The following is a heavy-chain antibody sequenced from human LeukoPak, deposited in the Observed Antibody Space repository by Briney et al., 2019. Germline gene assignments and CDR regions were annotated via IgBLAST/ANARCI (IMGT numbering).Heavy chain of an antibody. CDR2: IYYSGST. CDR3: ARARATMVPYFDY. J-gene: IGHJ4*02. CDR1: GGSISSYY. D-gene: IGHD5-12*01. Sequence: PSETLSLTCTVSGGSISSYYWSWIRQPPGKGLEWIGYIYYSGSTNYNPSLKSRVTISVDTSKNQFSLKPSSMTAADTAVYYCARARATMVPYFDYWGQGTLVTVSS. V-gene: IGHV4-59*08.